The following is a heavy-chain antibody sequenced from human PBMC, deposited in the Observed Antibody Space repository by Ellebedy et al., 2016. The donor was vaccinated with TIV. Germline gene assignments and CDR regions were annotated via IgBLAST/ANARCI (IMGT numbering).Heavy chain of an antibody. CDR3: ATDHY. V-gene: IGHV3-30*03. J-gene: IGHJ4*02. Sequence: GESLKISCAASGFTFSSYSMNWVRQAPGKGLEWVAVISYDGSNKYYADSVKGRFTISRDNSKNTLYLQMNSLRAEDTAVYYCATDHYWGQGTLVTVSS. CDR1: GFTFSSYS. CDR2: ISYDGSNK.